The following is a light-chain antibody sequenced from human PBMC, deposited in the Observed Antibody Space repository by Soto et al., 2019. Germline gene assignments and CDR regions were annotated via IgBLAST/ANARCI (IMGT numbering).Light chain of an antibody. CDR1: SSNIGAGYD. CDR2: LNN. V-gene: IGLV1-40*01. CDR3: QSYDSSLSAWV. Sequence: QSALTQPPSVSGAPGQRVTISCTGSSSNIGAGYDVHWYQQIPGTAPKLLIYLNNNRPSGVPDRLSGSKSGTSASLAITGLQAEDEADYYCQSYDSSLSAWVFGGGTKVTVL. J-gene: IGLJ3*02.